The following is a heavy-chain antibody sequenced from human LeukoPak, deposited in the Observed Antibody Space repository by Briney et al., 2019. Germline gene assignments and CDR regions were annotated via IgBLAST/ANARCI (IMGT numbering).Heavy chain of an antibody. Sequence: GGSLRLSCAASGXTFSSYEMNRVRQAPGKGLEWVSYISSSGSSIYYADSVKGRFTISKDNAKNSLYLQMNSLRAEDTAVYYCAKTYYYGSGSYYKFLDYWGQGTLVTVSS. CDR3: AKTYYYGSGSYYKFLDY. V-gene: IGHV3-48*03. CDR2: ISSSGSSI. CDR1: GXTFSSYE. D-gene: IGHD3-10*01. J-gene: IGHJ4*02.